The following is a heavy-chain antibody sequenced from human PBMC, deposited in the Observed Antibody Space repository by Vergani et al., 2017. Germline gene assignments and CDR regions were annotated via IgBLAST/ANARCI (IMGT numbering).Heavy chain of an antibody. Sequence: QVQLVQSGAEVKKPGASVKVSCKASGYTFTSYYMHWVRQAPGQGLEWMGIINPSGGSTSYAQKFQGRVTMTRDTSTSTVYMELSSLRSEDTAVYYCASEQYYYGSGSYTYYFDYWGQGTLVTVSS. J-gene: IGHJ4*02. CDR3: ASEQYYYGSGSYTYYFDY. CDR1: GYTFTSYY. V-gene: IGHV1-46*01. CDR2: INPSGGST. D-gene: IGHD3-10*01.